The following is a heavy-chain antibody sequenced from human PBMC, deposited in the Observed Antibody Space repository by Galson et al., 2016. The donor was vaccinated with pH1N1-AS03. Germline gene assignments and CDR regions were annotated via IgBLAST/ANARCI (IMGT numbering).Heavy chain of an antibody. CDR1: GFSSRSYA. V-gene: IGHV3-23*01. J-gene: IGHJ2*01. CDR3: AKDYTGSNWVYNWYFDF. CDR2: ISGSGEMT. Sequence: SLRLSCAASGFSSRSYALSWVRQAPGKGLEWVSGISGSGEMTFYADSVRGRFTISRDTSRNTVYLQMNSLSAEDTAVYICAKDYTGSNWVYNWYFDFWGRGTLVTVSS. D-gene: IGHD5/OR15-5a*01.